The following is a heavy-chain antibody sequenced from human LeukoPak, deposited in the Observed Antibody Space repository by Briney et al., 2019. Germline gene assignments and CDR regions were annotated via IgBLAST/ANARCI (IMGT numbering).Heavy chain of an antibody. D-gene: IGHD2-2*01. J-gene: IGHJ4*02. Sequence: PGGSLRLSCAASGFTLSSYAMSWVRQAPGKGLEWVSAISGSGGSTYYADSVKGRFTISRDNSKNTMYLQMNSLRAEDTAVYFCVCASRTTVRWGEGNLVTVSS. CDR2: ISGSGGST. CDR1: GFTLSSYA. V-gene: IGHV3-23*01. CDR3: VCASRTTVR.